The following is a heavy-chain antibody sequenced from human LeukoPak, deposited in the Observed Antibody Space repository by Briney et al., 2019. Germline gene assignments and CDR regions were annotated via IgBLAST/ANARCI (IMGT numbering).Heavy chain of an antibody. V-gene: IGHV3-53*01. CDR3: ARRAGAYSHPYDY. D-gene: IGHD4/OR15-4a*01. CDR1: GFTVSTNS. J-gene: IGHJ4*02. Sequence: GGFLRLSCTVSGFTVSTNSMSWVRQAPGKGLEGVSFIYSDNTHYSDSVKGRFTISRDNSKNTLYLQRNSLRAEDTAVYYCARRAGAYSHPYDYWGQGTLVTVSS. CDR2: IYSDNT.